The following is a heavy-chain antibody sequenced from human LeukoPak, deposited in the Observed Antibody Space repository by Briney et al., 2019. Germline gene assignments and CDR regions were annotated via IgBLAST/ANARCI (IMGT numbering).Heavy chain of an antibody. Sequence: SETLSLTCSVSGGSISSGSYYWAWIRQPPGKGLEWIASIHYNGNAFYNPSLKSRVTISIDTSENQFSLKVKSLTAADTTVYFCAITPRPKNIFDPWGQGTLVTVSS. V-gene: IGHV4-39*07. J-gene: IGHJ5*02. CDR2: IHYNGNA. CDR3: AITPRPKNIFDP. D-gene: IGHD6-6*01. CDR1: GGSISSGSYY.